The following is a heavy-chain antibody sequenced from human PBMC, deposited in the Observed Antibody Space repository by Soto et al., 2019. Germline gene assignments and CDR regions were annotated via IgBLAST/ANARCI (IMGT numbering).Heavy chain of an antibody. J-gene: IGHJ4*02. CDR1: GGSISSSSYY. V-gene: IGHV4-39*01. CDR3: ARGVPTPKFDY. CDR2: IYYSGST. Sequence: SETLSLTCTVSGGSISSSSYYWGWIRQPPGKGLEWIGSIYYSGSTYYNPSLKSRVTISVDTSKNQFSLKLSSVTAADTAVYYCARGVPTPKFDYWSQGILVTVSS. D-gene: IGHD2-15*01.